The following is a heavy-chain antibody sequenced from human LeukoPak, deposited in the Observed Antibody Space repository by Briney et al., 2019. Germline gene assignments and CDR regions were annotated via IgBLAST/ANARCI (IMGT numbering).Heavy chain of an antibody. CDR2: INPSGGST. J-gene: IGHJ4*02. D-gene: IGHD3-22*01. V-gene: IGHV1-46*03. Sequence: ASVKVSCKASGYTFTSYYMHWVRQAPGQGLEWMGIINPSGGSTSYAQKFQGRVTMTRNTSTSTVYMEPSSLRSEDTAVYYCARDDSSGYRPFYWGQGTLVTVSS. CDR1: GYTFTSYY. CDR3: ARDDSSGYRPFY.